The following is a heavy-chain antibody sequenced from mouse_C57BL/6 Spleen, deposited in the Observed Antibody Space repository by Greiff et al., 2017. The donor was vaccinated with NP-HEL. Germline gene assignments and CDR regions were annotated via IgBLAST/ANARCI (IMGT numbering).Heavy chain of an antibody. CDR3: ARGAYLRHYFDY. Sequence: VQLKESGPELVKPGDSVKISCKASGYSFTGYFMNWVMQSHGKSLEWIGRINPYNGDTFYNQKFKGKATLTVDKSSSTAHMELRSLTSEDSAVYYCARGAYLRHYFDYWGQGTTLTVSS. D-gene: IGHD5-5*01. V-gene: IGHV1-20*01. CDR1: GYSFTGYF. CDR2: INPYNGDT. J-gene: IGHJ2*01.